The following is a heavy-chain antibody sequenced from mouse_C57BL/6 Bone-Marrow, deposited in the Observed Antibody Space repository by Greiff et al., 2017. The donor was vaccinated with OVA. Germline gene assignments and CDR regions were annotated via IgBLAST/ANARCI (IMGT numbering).Heavy chain of an antibody. Sequence: VKLQESGPGLVQPSQSLSITCTVSGFSLTSYGVHWVRQSPGKGLEWLGVIWSGGSTDYNAAFISRLSISKDNSKSQVFFKMNSLQADDTAIYYCARTYYSTPSWFAYWGQGTLVTVSA. CDR3: ARTYYSTPSWFAY. CDR1: GFSLTSYG. D-gene: IGHD2-5*01. CDR2: IWSGGST. V-gene: IGHV2-2*01. J-gene: IGHJ3*01.